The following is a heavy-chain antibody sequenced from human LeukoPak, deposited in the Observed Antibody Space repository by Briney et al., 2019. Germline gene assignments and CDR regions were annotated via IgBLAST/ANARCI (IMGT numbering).Heavy chain of an antibody. V-gene: IGHV4-34*01. CDR3: ARGRAYYGGDCYGYYYYYMDV. J-gene: IGHJ6*03. D-gene: IGHD2-21*02. CDR2: INHSGST. Sequence: PSETLSLTCAVYGGSFSGYYWSWIRQPPGKGLEWIGEINHSGSTNYNPSLKSRVTISVDTSKNQFSLKLSSVTAADTAVYYCARGRAYYGGDCYGYYYYYMDVWGKGTTVTVSS. CDR1: GGSFSGYY.